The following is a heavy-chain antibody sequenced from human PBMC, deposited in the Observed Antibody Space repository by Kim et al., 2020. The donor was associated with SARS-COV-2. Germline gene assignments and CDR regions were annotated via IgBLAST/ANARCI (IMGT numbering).Heavy chain of an antibody. CDR3: ARDRTSGWGAFDI. J-gene: IGHJ3*02. CDR1: GYTFTSYY. Sequence: ASVKVSCKASGYTFTSYYVHWVRQAPGQGLEWMGIINPSDGTTSYAQKFQGRVTMTRDTSTSTVYMELSSLRSEDTAVYYCARDRTSGWGAFDIWGQGTMVTVS. V-gene: IGHV1-46*01. CDR2: INPSDGTT. D-gene: IGHD7-27*01.